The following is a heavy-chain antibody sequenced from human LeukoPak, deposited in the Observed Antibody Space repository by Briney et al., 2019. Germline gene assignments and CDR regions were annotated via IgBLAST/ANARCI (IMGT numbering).Heavy chain of an antibody. Sequence: HPGGSLRLSCAASGFTFSSYAMLWVRQAPGKGLEWVAVISYDGSNKYYADSVKGRFTISRDNSKNTLYLQMNSLRAEDTAVYYCAREPIAVASLDYWGQGTLVTVSS. CDR3: AREPIAVASLDY. J-gene: IGHJ4*02. CDR2: ISYDGSNK. D-gene: IGHD6-19*01. CDR1: GFTFSSYA. V-gene: IGHV3-30-3*01.